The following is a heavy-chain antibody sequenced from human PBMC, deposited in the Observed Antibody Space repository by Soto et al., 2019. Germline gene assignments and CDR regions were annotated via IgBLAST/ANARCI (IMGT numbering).Heavy chain of an antibody. CDR3: ARVGPITMIVVAPHAFDI. Sequence: GASVKVSCKASGGTFSSYTISWVRQAPGQGLEWMGRIIPILGIANYAQKFQGRVTITADKSTSTAYMELSSLRSEDTAVYYCARVGPITMIVVAPHAFDIWGQGTMVTVSS. CDR2: IIPILGIA. J-gene: IGHJ3*02. D-gene: IGHD3-22*01. CDR1: GGTFSSYT. V-gene: IGHV1-69*02.